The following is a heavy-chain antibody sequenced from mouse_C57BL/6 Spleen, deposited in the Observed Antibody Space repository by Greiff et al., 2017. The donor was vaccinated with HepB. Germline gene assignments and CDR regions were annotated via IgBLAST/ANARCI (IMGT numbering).Heavy chain of an antibody. CDR1: GYSITSGYY. D-gene: IGHD2-5*01. CDR3: ARVGYYSNPFDY. V-gene: IGHV3-6*01. Sequence: ESGPGLVKPSQSLSLTCSVTGYSITSGYYWNWIRQFPGNKLEWMGYISYDGSNNYNPSLKNRISITRDTSKNQSFLKLNSVTTEDTATYYCARVGYYSNPFDYWGQGTTLTVSS. CDR2: ISYDGSN. J-gene: IGHJ2*01.